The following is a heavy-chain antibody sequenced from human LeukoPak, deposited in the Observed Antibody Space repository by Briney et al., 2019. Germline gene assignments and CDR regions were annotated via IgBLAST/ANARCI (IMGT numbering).Heavy chain of an antibody. CDR1: GYTFTNYD. CDR3: AREGFDY. Sequence: ASVKVSCKASGYTFTNYDINWVRQTTGQGLEWMGYMNPNSGNTGYAQKFQGRVTITKNTSISTAYMELSSLRSEDTAVYYCAREGFDYWGQGTLVTVSS. CDR2: MNPNSGNT. J-gene: IGHJ4*02. V-gene: IGHV1-8*03.